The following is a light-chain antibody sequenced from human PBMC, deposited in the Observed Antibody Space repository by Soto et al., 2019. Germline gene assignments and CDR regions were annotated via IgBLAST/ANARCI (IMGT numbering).Light chain of an antibody. Sequence: QSVLTQPASVSGSPGQSITISCSGTGSDVGAYNYVSRYQQHPAKAPKLMIYDVSNRPSGVSDRFSGSKSGNTASLTISGLQAEDEADYYCDSYTSSSTYVFGSGTKVTVL. CDR1: GSDVGAYNY. CDR2: DVS. V-gene: IGLV2-14*01. J-gene: IGLJ1*01. CDR3: DSYTSSSTYV.